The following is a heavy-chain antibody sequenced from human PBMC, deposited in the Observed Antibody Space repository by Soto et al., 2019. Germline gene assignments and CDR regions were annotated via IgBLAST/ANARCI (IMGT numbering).Heavy chain of an antibody. V-gene: IGHV1-8*01. Sequence: QVQLVQSGAEVKTPGASVKVSCKASGYTFTKYDMNWVRQAPGQGLEWMGWMNPTSGNTGYAQKFQGRLTMTWDTAIGIAHMELSGLRNEDTAVYYCARSDGHTFNWLDSWGQGTLVTVSA. CDR2: MNPTSGNT. CDR3: ARSDGHTFNWLDS. J-gene: IGHJ5*01. D-gene: IGHD2-2*02. CDR1: GYTFTKYD.